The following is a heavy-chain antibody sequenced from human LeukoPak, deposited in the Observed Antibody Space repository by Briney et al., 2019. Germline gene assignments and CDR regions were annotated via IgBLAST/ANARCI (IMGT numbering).Heavy chain of an antibody. CDR2: ISYDGSNK. CDR3: AKDPHIYGDTIYYFDY. CDR1: GFTFSSYA. D-gene: IGHD5-18*01. Sequence: GGSLRLSCAASGFTFSSYAMHWVRQAPGKGLEWVAVISYDGSNKYYADSVKGRFTISRDNSKNTLYLQMNSLRAEDTAVYYCAKDPHIYGDTIYYFDYWGQGTLVTVSS. J-gene: IGHJ4*02. V-gene: IGHV3-30*04.